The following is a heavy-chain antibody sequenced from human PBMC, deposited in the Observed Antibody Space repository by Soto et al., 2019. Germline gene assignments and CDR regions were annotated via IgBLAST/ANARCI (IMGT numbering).Heavy chain of an antibody. V-gene: IGHV1-69*02. CDR3: AIVSDTAMANDY. CDR1: GGTFSSYT. CDR2: IIPILGIA. Sequence: QVQLVQSGAEVKKPGSSVKVSCKASGGTFSSYTISWVRQAPGQGLEWMGRIIPILGIANYAQKFQGRVTITADKSTSTAYMELSSLRSEDTAVYYCAIVSDTAMANDYWGQGTLVTVSS. D-gene: IGHD5-18*01. J-gene: IGHJ4*02.